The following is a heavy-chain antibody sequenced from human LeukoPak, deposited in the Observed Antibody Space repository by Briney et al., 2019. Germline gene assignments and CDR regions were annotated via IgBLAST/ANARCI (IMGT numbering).Heavy chain of an antibody. CDR3: ASRYCSGGSCSVY. CDR2: IYSGGST. D-gene: IGHD2-15*01. CDR1: AFTVSSNY. J-gene: IGHJ4*02. Sequence: PGGSLRLSCAASAFTVSSNYMSWVRQAPGKGLEWVSVIYSGGSTYYADSVKGRFTISRDNSKNMVYLQMNSLRAEDTAVYYCASRYCSGGSCSVYWGQGTLVTVSS. V-gene: IGHV3-53*01.